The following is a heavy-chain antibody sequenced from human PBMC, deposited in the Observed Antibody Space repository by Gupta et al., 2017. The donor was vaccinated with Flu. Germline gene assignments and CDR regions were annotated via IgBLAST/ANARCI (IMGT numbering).Heavy chain of an antibody. CDR1: RYW. D-gene: IGHD3-22*01. V-gene: IGHV3-74*01. J-gene: IGHJ2*01. CDR2: INSDGSST. CDR3: ASSYYLNWYFDL. Sequence: RYWMHWVRQAPGKGLVWVSRINSDGSSTTYADSVKGRFTMSRDNAKNTLYLQMNSLRAEDTAVYYCASSYYLNWYFDLWGRGTLVTVSS.